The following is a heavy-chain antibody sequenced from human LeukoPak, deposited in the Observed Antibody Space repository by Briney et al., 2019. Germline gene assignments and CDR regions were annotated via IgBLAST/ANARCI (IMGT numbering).Heavy chain of an antibody. D-gene: IGHD2-15*01. J-gene: IGHJ6*03. CDR3: ARGYCSGGSCYSYYYYNYMDV. CDR2: IYYSGST. V-gene: IGHV4-39*07. Sequence: SETLSLTCTVSGGSISSISYYWGWIRQPPGKGLEWIGSIYYSGSTYYNPSLKSRVTISVDTSKNQFSLKLSSVTAADTAVYYCARGYCSGGSCYSYYYYNYMDVWGKGTTVTVSS. CDR1: GGSISSISYY.